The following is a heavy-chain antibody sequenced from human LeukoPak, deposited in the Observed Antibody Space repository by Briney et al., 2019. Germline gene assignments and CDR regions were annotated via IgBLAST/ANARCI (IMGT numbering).Heavy chain of an antibody. CDR3: AKDFDSSGHSPWYFDY. Sequence: GGSLRLSCAASGFTFDDYAMHWVRQAPGKGLEWVSLISWDGGSTYYADSVKGRFTISRDNSKNSLYLQMNSLRAEDTALYYCAKDFDSSGHSPWYFDYWGQGTLVTVSS. CDR1: GFTFDDYA. D-gene: IGHD3-22*01. CDR2: ISWDGGST. J-gene: IGHJ4*02. V-gene: IGHV3-43D*03.